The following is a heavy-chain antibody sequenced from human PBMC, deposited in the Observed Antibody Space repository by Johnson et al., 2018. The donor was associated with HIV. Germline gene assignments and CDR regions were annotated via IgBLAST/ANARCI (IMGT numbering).Heavy chain of an antibody. CDR1: GFTFSSYG. Sequence: VQLVESGGGVVQPGRSLRLSCAASGFTFSSYGMHWVRQAPGKGLEWVSYISSSGSTIYYADSVKGRFTISRDNAKNSLYLQMNSLRAGDTALYYCARGSYDGDAFDIWGQGTMVTVSS. CDR2: ISSSGSTI. CDR3: ARGSYDGDAFDI. D-gene: IGHD5-12*01. V-gene: IGHV3-48*04. J-gene: IGHJ3*02.